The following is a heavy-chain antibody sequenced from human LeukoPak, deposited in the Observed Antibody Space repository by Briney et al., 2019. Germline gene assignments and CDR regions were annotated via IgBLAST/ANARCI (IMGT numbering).Heavy chain of an antibody. Sequence: PGGSLRLSCTASGFTFSTYPMYWVRQAPGKGLEWVSAITGNGESTYYADTMKGRFTLSRDNSKNTLYLQMNSLRAEDTAVYYCAKPARDSSSWYYYGMDVWGQGTTVTVSS. CDR2: ITGNGEST. V-gene: IGHV3-23*01. CDR3: AKPARDSSSWYYYGMDV. J-gene: IGHJ6*02. CDR1: GFTFSTYP. D-gene: IGHD6-13*01.